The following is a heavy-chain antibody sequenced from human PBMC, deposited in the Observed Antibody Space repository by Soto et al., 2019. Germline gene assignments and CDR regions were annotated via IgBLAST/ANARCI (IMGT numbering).Heavy chain of an antibody. J-gene: IGHJ6*03. CDR3: ARDSHSQQPNRRWGGCYMDV. V-gene: IGHV4-31*11. CDR2: IYFSGST. CDR1: GGSISNGGYY. D-gene: IGHD6-13*01. Sequence: QLQLQESGPGLVKPSQTLSLTCAVSGGSISNGGYYWSWIRQHPGKGLEWIGSIYFSGSTYYNPSRKSRVTISVATPKNQFSLKLSSVTAADSAVYYCARDSHSQQPNRRWGGCYMDVWGKGTTVTVSS.